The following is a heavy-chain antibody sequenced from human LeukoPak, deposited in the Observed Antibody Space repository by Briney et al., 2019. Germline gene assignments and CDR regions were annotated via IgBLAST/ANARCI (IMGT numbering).Heavy chain of an antibody. J-gene: IGHJ4*02. CDR2: INHSGST. CDR1: GGSFSGYY. D-gene: IGHD3-22*01. Sequence: SETLSLTCAVYGGSFSGYYWSWIRQPPGKGLEWIGEINHSGSTNYNPSLKSRVTISVDTSKNQFSLKLSSVTAADTAVYYCARRRAVRGPTYYYDSVQGYWGQGTLVTVSS. V-gene: IGHV4-34*01. CDR3: ARRRAVRGPTYYYDSVQGY.